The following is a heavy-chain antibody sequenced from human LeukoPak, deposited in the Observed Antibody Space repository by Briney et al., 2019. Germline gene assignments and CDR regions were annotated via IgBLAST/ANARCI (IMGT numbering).Heavy chain of an antibody. D-gene: IGHD3-10*01. Sequence: ASVKVSCKAFGYTFTSYDINWVRQATGQGLEWMGWMNPNSGNTGYAQKFQGRVTMTRNTSISTAYMELSSLRSEDTAVYYCARGLESGYGMDVWGQGTTVTVSS. V-gene: IGHV1-8*01. CDR3: ARGLESGYGMDV. CDR1: GYTFTSYD. CDR2: MNPNSGNT. J-gene: IGHJ6*02.